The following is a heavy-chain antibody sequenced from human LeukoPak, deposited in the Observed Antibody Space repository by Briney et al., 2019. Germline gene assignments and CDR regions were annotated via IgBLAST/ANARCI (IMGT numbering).Heavy chain of an antibody. D-gene: IGHD2-15*01. V-gene: IGHV4-39*07. Sequence: PSETLSLTCTVSGGSISSSSYYWGWIRQPPGKGLEWIGSIYYSGSTNYNPSLKSRVTISVDTSKNQFSLKLSSVTAADTAVYYCASFSGGCSGGSCHYGFDYWGQGTLVTVSS. CDR1: GGSISSSSYY. J-gene: IGHJ4*02. CDR2: IYYSGST. CDR3: ASFSGGCSGGSCHYGFDY.